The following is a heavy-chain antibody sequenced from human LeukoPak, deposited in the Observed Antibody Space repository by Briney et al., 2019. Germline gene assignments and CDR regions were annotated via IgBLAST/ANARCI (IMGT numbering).Heavy chain of an antibody. D-gene: IGHD3-3*01. CDR3: ARLGEFWSGYYAFDY. CDR1: GFTVSSNY. Sequence: PGGSLRLSCAASGFTVSSNYMSRVRQAPGKGLEWVSVIYSGGSTYYADSVKGRFTISRDNSKNTLYLQMNSLRAEDTAVYYCARLGEFWSGYYAFDYWGQGTLVTVSS. CDR2: IYSGGST. V-gene: IGHV3-53*01. J-gene: IGHJ4*02.